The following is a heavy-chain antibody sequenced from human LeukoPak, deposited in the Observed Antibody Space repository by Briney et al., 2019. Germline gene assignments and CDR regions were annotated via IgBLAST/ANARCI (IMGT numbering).Heavy chain of an antibody. D-gene: IGHD2-2*01. CDR1: GFTFSSYG. J-gene: IGHJ4*02. CDR2: IRYDGSIK. Sequence: PGGSLRLSCAASGFTFSSYGMHWVRQAPGKGLEWVAFIRYDGSIKYYADSVKGRFTISRDNSKNTLYLQMNSLRAEDTAVYYCAKDPLGYCSSTSCSTPFDYWGQGTLVTVSS. V-gene: IGHV3-30*02. CDR3: AKDPLGYCSSTSCSTPFDY.